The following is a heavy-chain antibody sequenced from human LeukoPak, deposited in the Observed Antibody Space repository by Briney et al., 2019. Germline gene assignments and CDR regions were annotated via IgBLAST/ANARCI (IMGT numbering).Heavy chain of an antibody. CDR1: GAALSEYY. CDR2: VAHKGPTVYSPTLNR. CDR3: VRQGTNSGYYLLDY. Sequence: SETLSLTCAVYGAALSEYYWSWVRQSPGKGLEWVGEVAHKGPTVYSPTLNRKYNPSFKSRVTMSVDPSKNQFSLKLTSVTVADTATYYCVRQGTNSGYYLLDYWGQGHLVIVSS. D-gene: IGHD3-22*01. J-gene: IGHJ4*02. V-gene: IGHV4-34*01.